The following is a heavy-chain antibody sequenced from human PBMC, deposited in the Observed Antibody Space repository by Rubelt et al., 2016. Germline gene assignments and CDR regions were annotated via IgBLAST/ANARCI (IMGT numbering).Heavy chain of an antibody. CDR2: INTNTGNP. CDR3: ARGMRWFGENY. Sequence: QVQLVQSGAEMREPGSSVKVSCKASGGSVSSSEVSWVRQAPGQGLEWMGWINTNTGNPTYAQGFTGRVVFSLDTSVSTAYLQISSLKAEDTAVYYCARGMRWFGENYWGQGTLVTVSS. D-gene: IGHD3-10*01. CDR1: GGSVSSSE. V-gene: IGHV7-4-1*02. J-gene: IGHJ4*02.